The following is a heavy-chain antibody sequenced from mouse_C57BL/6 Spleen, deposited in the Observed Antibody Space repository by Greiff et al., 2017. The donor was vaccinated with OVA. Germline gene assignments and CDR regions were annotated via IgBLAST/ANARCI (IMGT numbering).Heavy chain of an antibody. V-gene: IGHV14-2*01. CDR1: GYNFTDYY. CDR3: ASPFYYAV. D-gene: IGHD2-1*01. J-gene: IGHJ3*01. Sequence: EVKLLQSGAELVKPGASVKLSCTASGYNFTDYYMHWVKQRTGQGLEWIGRIDPGGGDTYYTPKFQGKATITADTSSNTAYLQLSSLTSEDAAVYYCASPFYYAVWGQGTLVTVSA. CDR2: IDPGGGDT.